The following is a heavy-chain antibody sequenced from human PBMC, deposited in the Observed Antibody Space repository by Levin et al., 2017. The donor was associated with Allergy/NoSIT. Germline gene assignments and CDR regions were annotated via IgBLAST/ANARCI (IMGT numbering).Heavy chain of an antibody. CDR3: ADLGHSHGLDV. D-gene: IGHD3-16*01. J-gene: IGHJ6*02. V-gene: IGHV3-72*01. Sequence: LAGGSLRLSCAASGFTFSDYYIDWVRQAPGKGLEWVGRITNKDNGYTSKYAASATGRFTISRDDSKNSVYLQMNSRKTEARAVYDCADLGHSHGLDVWDPGTTVPDSS. CDR2: ITNKDNGYTS. CDR1: GFTFSDYY.